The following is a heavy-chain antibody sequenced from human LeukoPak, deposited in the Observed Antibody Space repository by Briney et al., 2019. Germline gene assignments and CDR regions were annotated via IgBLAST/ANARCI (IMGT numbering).Heavy chain of an antibody. CDR1: GFTFSTYA. J-gene: IGHJ4*02. CDR2: ISSGGGFT. Sequence: GGSLRLSCAASGFTFSTYAMSWVRQAPGKGRECVLTISSGGGFTYYSDSVKGRFTISRDSPKNTLCLQMNSLRAEDTAVYYCAKDLRIRAGVPDYWGQGTLVTVSS. D-gene: IGHD2-8*01. V-gene: IGHV3-23*01. CDR3: AKDLRIRAGVPDY.